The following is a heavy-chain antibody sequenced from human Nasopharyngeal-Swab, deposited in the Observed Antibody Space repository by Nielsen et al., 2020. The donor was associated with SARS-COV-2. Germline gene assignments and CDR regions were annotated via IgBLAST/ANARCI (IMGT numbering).Heavy chain of an antibody. CDR2: ISGAGSST. D-gene: IGHD4-11*01. J-gene: IGHJ5*02. CDR1: GFTFSSYA. V-gene: IGHV3-23*01. Sequence: GESLKISCVASGFTFSSYAMSWVRQAPGKGLNWVSAISGAGSSTYYADSVKGRFTIPRDNSKNTLYLQMNSLRAEDTALYYCVKGGYLHDYISYGDWFDPWGLGTLVTVSS. CDR3: VKGGYLHDYISYGDWFDP.